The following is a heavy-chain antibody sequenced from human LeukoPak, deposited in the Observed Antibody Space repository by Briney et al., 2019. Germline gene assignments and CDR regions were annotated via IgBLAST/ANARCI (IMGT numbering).Heavy chain of an antibody. J-gene: IGHJ3*02. Sequence: SETLSLTCTVSGGSISSYYWSWIRQPPGQGLEWIGFIVYSGSTNYNPSLKSRATISIDTSNNQLSLKLSSVTAADTAVYYCARHREMDSYEAFDMWGQGTMVTVSS. CDR1: GGSISSYY. D-gene: IGHD5-24*01. CDR2: IVYSGST. CDR3: ARHREMDSYEAFDM. V-gene: IGHV4-59*08.